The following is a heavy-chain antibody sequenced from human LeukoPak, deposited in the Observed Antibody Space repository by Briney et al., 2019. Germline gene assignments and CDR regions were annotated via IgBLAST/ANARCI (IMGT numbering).Heavy chain of an antibody. Sequence: SETPSLTCTVSGDSINSLDLWSWVRQPPGKGLEWIGEMYLSGTTHSNPSVKSRVTISIDKSKNQFFLNLSSVTAADTAVYYCAGLVGRYSSGLYYYYFDYWGQGTLVTVSS. CDR1: GDSINSLDL. J-gene: IGHJ4*02. CDR3: AGLVGRYSSGLYYYYFDY. D-gene: IGHD3-22*01. V-gene: IGHV4-4*02. CDR2: MYLSGTT.